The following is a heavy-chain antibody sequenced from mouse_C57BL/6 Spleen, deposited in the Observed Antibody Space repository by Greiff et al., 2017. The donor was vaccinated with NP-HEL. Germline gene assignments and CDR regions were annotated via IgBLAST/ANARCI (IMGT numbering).Heavy chain of an antibody. D-gene: IGHD1-1*01. Sequence: VQLQQPGAELVMPGASVKLSCKASGYTFTSYWMHWVKQRPGQGLEWIGEIDPSDSYTNYNQKFKGKSTLTVDKSSSTAYMQLSSLTSEDSAVYYCARYNGSSFWYFDYWGQGTTLTVSS. CDR2: IDPSDSYT. V-gene: IGHV1-69*01. J-gene: IGHJ2*01. CDR1: GYTFTSYW. CDR3: ARYNGSSFWYFDY.